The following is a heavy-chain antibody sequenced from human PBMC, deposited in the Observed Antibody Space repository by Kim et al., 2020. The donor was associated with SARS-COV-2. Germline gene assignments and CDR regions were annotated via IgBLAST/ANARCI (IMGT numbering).Heavy chain of an antibody. CDR1: GFTFSSYS. CDR3: ARDPTALGYFDWLLPYYFDY. D-gene: IGHD3-9*01. Sequence: GGSLRLSCAASGFTFSSYSMNWVRQAPGKGLEWVSYISSSSSTIYYADSVKGRFTISRDNAKNSLYLQMNSLRDEDTAVYYCARDPTALGYFDWLLPYYFDYWGQGTLVTVSS. V-gene: IGHV3-48*02. CDR2: ISSSSSTI. J-gene: IGHJ4*02.